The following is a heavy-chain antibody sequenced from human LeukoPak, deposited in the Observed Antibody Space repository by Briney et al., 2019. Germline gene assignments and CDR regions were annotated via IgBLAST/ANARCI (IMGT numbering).Heavy chain of an antibody. CDR2: ISSSSSTI. CDR3: ARDHGAAAANGAFDY. D-gene: IGHD6-13*01. Sequence: GGSLRLSCAASGFTFSSYSMNWVRQAPGKGLEWVSYISSSSSTIYYADSVKGRFTISRDNAENSLYLQMNSLRAEDTAVYYCARDHGAAAANGAFDYWGQGTLVTVSS. CDR1: GFTFSSYS. J-gene: IGHJ4*02. V-gene: IGHV3-48*01.